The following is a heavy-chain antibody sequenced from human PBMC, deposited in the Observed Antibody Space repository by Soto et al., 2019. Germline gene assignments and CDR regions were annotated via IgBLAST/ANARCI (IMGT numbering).Heavy chain of an antibody. Sequence: PGGSLRLSCAASGFTFSSSWMHWVRQAPGKGLVWVSSISSSSSYTYYADSVKGRFTISRDNAKNSLYLQMNSLRAEDTAVYYCARDGVVLMVYATYWFDPWGQGTLVTVSS. J-gene: IGHJ5*02. CDR2: ISSSSSYT. CDR1: GFTFSSSW. V-gene: IGHV3-21*01. CDR3: ARDGVVLMVYATYWFDP. D-gene: IGHD2-8*01.